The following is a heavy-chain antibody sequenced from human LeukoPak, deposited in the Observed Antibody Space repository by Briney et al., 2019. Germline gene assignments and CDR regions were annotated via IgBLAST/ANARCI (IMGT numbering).Heavy chain of an antibody. V-gene: IGHV3-74*01. D-gene: IGHD6-13*01. CDR2: VNGDGSST. CDR1: GFTFDDYA. J-gene: IGHJ4*02. Sequence: PGRSLRLSCAASGFTFDDYAMHWVRQAPGKGLVWVSRVNGDGSSTNYADSVKGRFTISRDNAKNTLYLQMNSLRAEDTAVYYCARDGMAAVDFDYWGQGILVTVSS. CDR3: ARDGMAAVDFDY.